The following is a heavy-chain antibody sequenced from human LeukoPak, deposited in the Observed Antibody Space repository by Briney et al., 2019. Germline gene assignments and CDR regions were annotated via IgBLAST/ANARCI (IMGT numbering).Heavy chain of an antibody. CDR2: IYTSGST. Sequence: PSETLSLTCTVSGGSISSGGYYWSWIRQPAGKGLEWIGRIYTSGSTNYNPSLKSRVTMSVDTSKNQFSLKLSSVTAADTAVYYCARGKEMATMWNSANWFDPWGQGTLVTVSS. V-gene: IGHV4-61*02. J-gene: IGHJ5*02. CDR1: GGSISSGGYY. CDR3: ARGKEMATMWNSANWFDP. D-gene: IGHD1-7*01.